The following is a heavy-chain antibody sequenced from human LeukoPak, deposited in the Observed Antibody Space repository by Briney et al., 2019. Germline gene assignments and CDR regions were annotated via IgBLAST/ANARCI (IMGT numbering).Heavy chain of an antibody. J-gene: IGHJ4*02. V-gene: IGHV1-18*01. CDR2: ISAYNGNT. Sequence: TSVKISCKASGYTFTSYGISWVRQAPGQGLEWMGWISAYNGNTNYAQKLRGRVTMTTDTSTSTAYMELRSLRSDDTAVYYCARDRYDILTMFDYWGQGTLVTVSS. CDR1: GYTFTSYG. CDR3: ARDRYDILTMFDY. D-gene: IGHD3-9*01.